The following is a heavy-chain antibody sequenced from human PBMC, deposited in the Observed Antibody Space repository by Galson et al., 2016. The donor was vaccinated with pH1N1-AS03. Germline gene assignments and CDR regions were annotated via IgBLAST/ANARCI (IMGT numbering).Heavy chain of an antibody. CDR2: ISGSGGDT. CDR1: GFSVSSYA. J-gene: IGHJ4*02. CDR3: ARNRLNSSQNGFDS. V-gene: IGHV3-23*01. D-gene: IGHD6-13*01. Sequence: SRRLSCAASGFSVSSYASSWVRQAPGEGLEWVSIISGSGGDTYYADSGKGRFTINSDSSKSKVHMQVNSLRAEDTAVYFCARNRLNSSQNGFDSWAQGTLVTVSS.